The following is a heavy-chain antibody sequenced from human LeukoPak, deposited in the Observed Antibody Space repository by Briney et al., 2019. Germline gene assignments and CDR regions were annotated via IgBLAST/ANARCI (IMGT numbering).Heavy chain of an antibody. Sequence: GGSLRLSCAASGFTFSSHWMSWVRQAPGKGLEWVANIKQNGSEKYYVDSVKGRFTISRDNAKNSLYLQMNSLRAEDTAVYYCARGRGTDYWGQGTLVTVSS. CDR2: IKQNGSEK. CDR1: GFTFSSHW. J-gene: IGHJ4*02. V-gene: IGHV3-7*01. D-gene: IGHD1-1*01. CDR3: ARGRGTDY.